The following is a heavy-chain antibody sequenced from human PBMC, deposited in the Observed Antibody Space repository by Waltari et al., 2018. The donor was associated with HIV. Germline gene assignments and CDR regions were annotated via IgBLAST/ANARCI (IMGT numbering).Heavy chain of an antibody. CDR2: IYYSGST. CDR1: GGSISSSPYY. V-gene: IGHV4-39*01. CDR3: ANRGGTVTTRRFDP. J-gene: IGHJ5*02. Sequence: VKPSETLSLTCTVSGGSISSSPYYWGWIRQPPGKGLEWIGSIYYSGSTYSNPSLKSRVTISVDTSKNQFSLKLSSVTAADTAVYYCANRGGTVTTRRFDPWGQGTLVTVSS. D-gene: IGHD4-17*01.